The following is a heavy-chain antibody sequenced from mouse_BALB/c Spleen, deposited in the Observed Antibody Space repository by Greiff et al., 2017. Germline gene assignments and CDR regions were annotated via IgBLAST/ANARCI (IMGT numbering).Heavy chain of an antibody. D-gene: IGHD1-1*01. CDR1: GFDFSRYW. CDR2: INPGSSTI. CDR3: ARHGSYAMDY. V-gene: IGHV4-2*02. J-gene: IGHJ4*01. Sequence: EVKVVESGGGLVQPGGSLNLSCAASGFDFSRYWMSWARQAPGKGQEWIGEINPGSSTINYTPSLKDKFIISRDNAKNTLYLQMSKVRSEDTALYYCARHGSYAMDYWGQGTSVTVSS.